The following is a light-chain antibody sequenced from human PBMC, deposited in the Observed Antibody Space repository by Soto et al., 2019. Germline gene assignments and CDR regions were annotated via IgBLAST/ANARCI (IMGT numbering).Light chain of an antibody. CDR1: QSISSW. V-gene: IGKV1-5*03. J-gene: IGKJ1*01. Sequence: DIQMTQSPSTLSASVGDRVTITCRASQSISSWLAWYQQKPGKAPKLLIYKASSLESGVPLRFSGSGAGTEFTLTISSLQPDDFANYYCQQYNSYQRTFGQGNKVEIK. CDR3: QQYNSYQRT. CDR2: KAS.